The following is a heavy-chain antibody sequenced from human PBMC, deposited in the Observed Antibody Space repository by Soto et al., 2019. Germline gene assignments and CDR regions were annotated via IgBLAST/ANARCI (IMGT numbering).Heavy chain of an antibody. CDR1: GFSFSSYA. CDR2: ISGSDVKT. D-gene: IGHD3-3*01. CDR3: AGWSYLDY. J-gene: IGHJ4*02. Sequence: LRLSCAASGFSFSSYAMSWVRQAPGKGQEWVSTISGSDVKTFYADSVKGRFSISRDTSKNTLYLQMNSLRADDTAVYYCAGWSYLDYWGQGTRVTVSS. V-gene: IGHV3-23*01.